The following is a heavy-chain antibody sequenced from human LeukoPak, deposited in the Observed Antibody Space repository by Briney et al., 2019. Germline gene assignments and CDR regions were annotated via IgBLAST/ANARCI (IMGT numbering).Heavy chain of an antibody. CDR2: ISAYNGNT. J-gene: IGHJ4*02. V-gene: IGHV1-18*01. CDR3: AREAMVATVFDY. Sequence: ASVKVSCKASGYTFTSYGISWVRQAPGQGLEWMGWISAYNGNTNYAQKLQGRVTTTTDTSTSTAYMELRSLRSDDTAVYYCAREAMVATVFDYWGQGTLVTVSS. D-gene: IGHD5-12*01. CDR1: GYTFTSYG.